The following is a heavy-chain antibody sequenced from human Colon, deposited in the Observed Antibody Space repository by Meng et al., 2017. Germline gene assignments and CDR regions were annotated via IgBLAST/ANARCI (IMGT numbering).Heavy chain of an antibody. J-gene: IGHJ4*02. CDR1: GDSISSSPFS. V-gene: IGHV4-39*01. CDR2: VYRSGTT. CDR3: ARVSLSGTGRGMFDY. Sequence: QVQLQQWGAGLLKPSETLSLSCSVSGDSISSSPFSWGWIRLPPGKGLEWIGIVYRSGTTYYNPSLRSRLVMSVDTSKNQFSLNLRSVTVADTAVYYCARVSLSGTGRGMFDYWGQGTLVTVSS. D-gene: IGHD1-26*01.